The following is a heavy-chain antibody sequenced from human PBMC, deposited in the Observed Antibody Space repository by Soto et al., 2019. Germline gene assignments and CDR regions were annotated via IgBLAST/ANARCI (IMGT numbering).Heavy chain of an antibody. D-gene: IGHD3-10*02. Sequence: SETLSLTCAVYGGSFSGYYWSWIRQPPRKGLEWIGEINHSGSTNYNPSLKSRVTISVDTSKNQFSLKLSSVTAADTAVYYCAMGNVSYYVGVDYWGQGTLVTVS. J-gene: IGHJ4*02. V-gene: IGHV4-34*01. CDR2: INHSGST. CDR1: GGSFSGYY. CDR3: AMGNVSYYVGVDY.